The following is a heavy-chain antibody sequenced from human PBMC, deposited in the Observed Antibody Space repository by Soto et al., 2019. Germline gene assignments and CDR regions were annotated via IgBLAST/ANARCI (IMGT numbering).Heavy chain of an antibody. V-gene: IGHV3-15*01. CDR1: GFTFSNAW. CDR3: MTHAVIYSRGH. Sequence: PWGSPRLSCAASGFTFSNAWVNWVRQGPGKGVEWVARIKTVTDGGTTDYAAPVKGRFFISRDDSKSTLYLQMNSLKTEDTAIYYCMTHAVIYSRGHWGQGTLVTVSS. D-gene: IGHD6-25*01. J-gene: IGHJ4*02. CDR2: IKTVTDGGTT.